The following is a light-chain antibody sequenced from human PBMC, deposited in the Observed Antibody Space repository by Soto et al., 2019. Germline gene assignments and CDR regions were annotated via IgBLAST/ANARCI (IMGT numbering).Light chain of an antibody. V-gene: IGKV1-5*03. CDR1: QTISSW. Sequence: DLQMTQSPSTLSGSVGDRVTITCRASQTISSWLAWYQQKPGKAPKLLIYKASTLKSGVPSRFSGSGSGTDFTLTISSLQPEDVATYYCQKYNSAPSTFGGGTKVDTK. CDR2: KAS. CDR3: QKYNSAPST. J-gene: IGKJ4*01.